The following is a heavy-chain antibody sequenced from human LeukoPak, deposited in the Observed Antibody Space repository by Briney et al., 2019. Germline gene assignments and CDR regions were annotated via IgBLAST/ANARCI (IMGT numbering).Heavy chain of an antibody. Sequence: GESLKISCKGSGYSFTSYWIGWVRQMPGKGLEWMVIIYPGDSDTRYSPSFQGQVTISADKSISTAYLQWSSLKASDTAKHYCARHSSSWSVLYYYMDVWGKGTTVTVSS. CDR2: IYPGDSDT. CDR1: GYSFTSYW. CDR3: ARHSSSWSVLYYYMDV. J-gene: IGHJ6*03. D-gene: IGHD6-13*01. V-gene: IGHV5-51*01.